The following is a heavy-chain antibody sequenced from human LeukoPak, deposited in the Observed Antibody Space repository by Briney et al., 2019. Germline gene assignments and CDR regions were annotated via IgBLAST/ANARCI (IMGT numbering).Heavy chain of an antibody. J-gene: IGHJ4*02. Sequence: GGSLRLSCAASGFTLSSYAMHWVRQAPGKGLEWVAVISYDGSNKYYADSVKGRFTISRDNSKNTLYLQMNSLRAEDTAVYYCARATELYDSSGYYLSDYWGQGTLVTVSS. CDR2: ISYDGSNK. CDR1: GFTLSSYA. CDR3: ARATELYDSSGYYLSDY. D-gene: IGHD3-22*01. V-gene: IGHV3-30*01.